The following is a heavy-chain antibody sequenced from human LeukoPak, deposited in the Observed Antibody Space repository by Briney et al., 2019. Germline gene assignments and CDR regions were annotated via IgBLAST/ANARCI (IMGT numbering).Heavy chain of an antibody. CDR1: GGTFSGYA. D-gene: IGHD4-11*01. CDR2: IIPIFGTA. CDR3: ARDQSATLTTVTTPDAFDI. Sequence: SVKVSCKASGGTFSGYAISWVRQAPGQGLEWMGGIIPIFGTANYAQKFQGRVTITTDESTSTAYMELSSLRSEDTAVYYCARDQSATLTTVTTPDAFDIWGQGTMVTVSS. V-gene: IGHV1-69*05. J-gene: IGHJ3*02.